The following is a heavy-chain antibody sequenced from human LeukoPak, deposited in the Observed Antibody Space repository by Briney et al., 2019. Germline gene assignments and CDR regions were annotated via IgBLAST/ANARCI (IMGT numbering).Heavy chain of an antibody. V-gene: IGHV3-7*03. J-gene: IGHJ4*02. CDR3: AKGSTLVDDY. CDR2: IKQDGSER. D-gene: IGHD2-2*01. Sequence: PGGSLRLSCAASGFTFSSYWMSWVRQAPGKGLEWVANIKQDGSERYYVDSVKGRFTISRDNSKNTLYLQMNSLRAEDTAVYYCAKGSTLVDDYWGQGTLVTVSS. CDR1: GFTFSSYW.